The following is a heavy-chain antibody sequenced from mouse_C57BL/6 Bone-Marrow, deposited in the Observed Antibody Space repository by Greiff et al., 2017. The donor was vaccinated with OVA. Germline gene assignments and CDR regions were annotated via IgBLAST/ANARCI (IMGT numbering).Heavy chain of an antibody. CDR3: ARHEDGYYASYFDY. Sequence: QVQLQQSGPELVKPGASVTISCKASGYAFSSSWMNWVKQRPGKGLEWIGRIYPGDGDTNYNGKFKGKATLTADKSSSTAYMQLSSLTSEASAVYGDARHEDGYYASYFDYWGQGTTLTVSS. J-gene: IGHJ2*01. CDR1: GYAFSSSW. V-gene: IGHV1-82*01. CDR2: IYPGDGDT. D-gene: IGHD2-3*01.